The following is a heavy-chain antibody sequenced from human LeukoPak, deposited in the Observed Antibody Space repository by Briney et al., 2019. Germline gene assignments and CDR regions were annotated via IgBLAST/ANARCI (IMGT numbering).Heavy chain of an antibody. Sequence: PGGSLRLSCAGSGFPLSSYALSWVRPAPGKGLEWVSGISGSGTTYYADSVKGRFTISRDNSKNTLYLEMNSLRAEDTAVYHCAKGSSTGSSWHNWFDPWGQGTLVTVSS. CDR1: GFPLSSYA. D-gene: IGHD6-13*01. CDR3: AKGSSTGSSWHNWFDP. V-gene: IGHV3-23*01. J-gene: IGHJ5*02. CDR2: ISGSGTT.